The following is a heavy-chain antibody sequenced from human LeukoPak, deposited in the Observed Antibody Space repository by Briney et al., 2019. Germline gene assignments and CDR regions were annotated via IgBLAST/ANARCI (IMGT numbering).Heavy chain of an antibody. D-gene: IGHD3-10*01. Sequence: GGSLRLSCAASGFTVSSNYMGWVRQAPGKGLEWVSVIYSGGSTYYADSVKGRFTISRDNSKNTLYLQMNSLRAEDTAVYYCARELLWFGEADYYYYYGMDVWGQGTTVTVSS. J-gene: IGHJ6*02. CDR3: ARELLWFGEADYYYYYGMDV. CDR1: GFTVSSNY. V-gene: IGHV3-53*01. CDR2: IYSGGST.